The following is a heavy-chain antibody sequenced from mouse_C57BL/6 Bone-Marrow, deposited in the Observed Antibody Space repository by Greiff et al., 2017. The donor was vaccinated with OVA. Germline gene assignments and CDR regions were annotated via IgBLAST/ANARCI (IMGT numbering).Heavy chain of an antibody. J-gene: IGHJ1*03. CDR3: ARRRPIYYDYAWYFDV. V-gene: IGHV1-9*01. CDR2: ILPGSGST. D-gene: IGHD2-4*01. CDR1: GYTFTGYW. Sequence: QVQLQQSGAELMKPGASVKLSCKATGYTFTGYWIEWVKQRPGHGLEWIGEILPGSGSTNYNEKFKGKATFTADTSSNTAYMQLSSLTTEDSAIYYCARRRPIYYDYAWYFDVWGTGTTVTVSS.